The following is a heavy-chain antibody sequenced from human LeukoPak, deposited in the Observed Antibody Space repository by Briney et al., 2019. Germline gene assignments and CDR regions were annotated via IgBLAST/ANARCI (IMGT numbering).Heavy chain of an antibody. V-gene: IGHV1-69*06. CDR3: ARGAYDILTGYYKCLHY. CDR2: IIPIFGTA. D-gene: IGHD3-9*01. CDR1: GGTFSSYA. Sequence: SVKVSCKASGGTFSSYAISWVRQAPGQGLEWMGGIIPIFGTANYAQKFQGRVTITADKSTSTAYMELSSLRSEDTAVYYCARGAYDILTGYYKCLHYWGQGTLVTVSS. J-gene: IGHJ4*02.